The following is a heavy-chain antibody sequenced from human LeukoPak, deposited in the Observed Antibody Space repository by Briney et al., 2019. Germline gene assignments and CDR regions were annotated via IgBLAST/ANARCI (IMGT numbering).Heavy chain of an antibody. V-gene: IGHV3-66*01. J-gene: IGHJ3*02. CDR3: ARDPGPMIAFGGAIVSAFDI. Sequence: GGSLRLSCAASGFTVSSNYMNWVGQAPGKGLEWVSVIDSGGSTDYADSVKGRFTISRDNSKNTLYLQMNSLRAEDTAVYYCARDPGPMIAFGGAIVSAFDIWGQGTMVTVSS. CDR2: IDSGGST. CDR1: GFTVSSNY. D-gene: IGHD3-16*02.